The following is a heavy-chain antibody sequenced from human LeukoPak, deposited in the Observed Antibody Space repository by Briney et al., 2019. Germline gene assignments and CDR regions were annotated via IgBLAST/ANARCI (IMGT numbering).Heavy chain of an antibody. CDR3: AKGHGSGSWLVDV. J-gene: IGHJ6*04. Sequence: GGSLRLSCAASGFTFSNYAMNWVPQVLGKVLECVSGITAYDGITFYADSVKGRFTISRDNSKNTVNLLMNSLRAEDTAVYHCAKGHGSGSWLVDVWGKGTTVTVSS. V-gene: IGHV3-23*01. CDR2: ITAYDGIT. D-gene: IGHD3-10*01. CDR1: GFTFSNYA.